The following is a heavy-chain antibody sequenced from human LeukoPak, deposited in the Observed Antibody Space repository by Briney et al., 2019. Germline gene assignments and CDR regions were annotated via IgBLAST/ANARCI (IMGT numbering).Heavy chain of an antibody. CDR1: GGSISSYY. D-gene: IGHD3-22*01. V-gene: IGHV4-59*01. CDR2: IYYSGST. Sequence: SETLSLTCTVSGGSISSYYWSWIRQPPGKGLEWIGYIYYSGSTNYNPSLKSRVTISVDTSKNQFSLKLSSVTAADTAVYYCARGREHYYDSSGYYKEDYMDVWGKGTTVTVSS. J-gene: IGHJ6*03. CDR3: ARGREHYYDSSGYYKEDYMDV.